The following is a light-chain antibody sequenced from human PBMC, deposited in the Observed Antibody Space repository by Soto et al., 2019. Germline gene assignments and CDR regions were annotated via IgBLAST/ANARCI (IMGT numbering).Light chain of an antibody. CDR2: GTS. Sequence: EIVMTQSPATLSVSPGERATLFCRAGQRVSSNLAWYQQKPGQAPRLLIYGTSTRATGIPARFSGSGSGTEFTLTISSLQSEDFAVYYCQQYNDWPRWTFGQGTKVEIK. CDR1: QRVSSN. V-gene: IGKV3-15*01. J-gene: IGKJ1*01. CDR3: QQYNDWPRWT.